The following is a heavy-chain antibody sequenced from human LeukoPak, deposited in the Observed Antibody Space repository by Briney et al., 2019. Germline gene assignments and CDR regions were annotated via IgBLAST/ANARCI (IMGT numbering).Heavy chain of an antibody. V-gene: IGHV4-39*01. J-gene: IGHJ5*02. CDR1: GGSISSRNYY. CDR3: AIMGTGSS. D-gene: IGHD3-10*01. CDR2: IYYSGNT. Sequence: PSETLSLTCTVSGGSISSRNYYWGWIRQPPAQGLGWIGIIYYSGNTYYYNPSLKSRVTMSVDTSRNQFSLRLSSVTAADAAVYVCAIMGTGSSCGQGALVTVSS.